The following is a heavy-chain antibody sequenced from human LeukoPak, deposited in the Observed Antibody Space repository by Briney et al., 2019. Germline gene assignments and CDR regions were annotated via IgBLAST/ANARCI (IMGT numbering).Heavy chain of an antibody. J-gene: IGHJ4*02. CDR1: GFTFSSYG. D-gene: IGHD1-26*01. Sequence: GGSLRLSCAASGFTFSSYGMHWVRQAPGKGLEWVAVISYDGSNKYYADSVKGRFTISRDNSKNTLYLQMNSLRAEDTAVYYCARDLMDSGSYRWGQGTLVTVSS. CDR2: ISYDGSNK. V-gene: IGHV3-30*12. CDR3: ARDLMDSGSYR.